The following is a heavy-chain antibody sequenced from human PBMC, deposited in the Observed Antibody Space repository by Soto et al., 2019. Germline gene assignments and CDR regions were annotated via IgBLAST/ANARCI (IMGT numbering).Heavy chain of an antibody. CDR1: GGSISSGDYY. D-gene: IGHD4-17*01. CDR2: IYYSGST. Sequence: PSETLSLTCTVPGGSISSGDYYWSWIRQPPGKGLEWIGYIYYSGSTHYNPSLKSRVTISVDTSKNQFSLKLSSVTAADTAVYYCARLGDYGDYEYYFDYWGQGTLVTVSS. CDR3: ARLGDYGDYEYYFDY. V-gene: IGHV4-30-4*01. J-gene: IGHJ4*02.